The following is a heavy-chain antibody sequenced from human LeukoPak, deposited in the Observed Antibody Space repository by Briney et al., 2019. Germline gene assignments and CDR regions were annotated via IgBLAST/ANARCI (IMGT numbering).Heavy chain of an antibody. CDR3: ARARGTVTNYYYYYMDV. CDR1: GFTFSSYG. V-gene: IGHV3-21*01. Sequence: PGGSLRLSCAASGFTFSSYGMNWVRQAPGKGLEGVSSISSSSSYIYYADSVKGRFTISRDNAKNSLYLQMNSLRAEDTAVYYCARARGTVTNYYYYYMDVWGKGTTVTVSS. CDR2: ISSSSSYI. D-gene: IGHD4-11*01. J-gene: IGHJ6*03.